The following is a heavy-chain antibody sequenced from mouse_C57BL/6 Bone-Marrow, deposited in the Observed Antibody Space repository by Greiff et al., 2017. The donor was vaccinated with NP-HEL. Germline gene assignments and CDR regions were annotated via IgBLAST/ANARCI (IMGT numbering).Heavy chain of an antibody. CDR3: TTRGYGGYFDY. Sequence: EVQLQQSGAELVRPGASVKLSCTASGFNIKDDYMHWVKQRPEQGLEWIGWIDPENGDTEYASKFQGKATITADTSSNTAYLQLSSLTSEDTAVYYCTTRGYGGYFDYWGQGSTLTVSS. V-gene: IGHV14-4*01. CDR1: GFNIKDDY. D-gene: IGHD3-1*01. CDR2: IDPENGDT. J-gene: IGHJ2*01.